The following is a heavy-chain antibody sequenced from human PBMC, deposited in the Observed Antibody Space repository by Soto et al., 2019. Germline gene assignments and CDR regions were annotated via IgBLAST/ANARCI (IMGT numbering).Heavy chain of an antibody. Sequence: GGSLRLSCAASGFTFSSYSMNWVRQDPGKGLEWVSSISSSSSYIYYADSVKGRFTISRDNAKNSLYLQMNSLRAEDTAVYYCARGGGYYPSTNDYWGQGTLVTVSS. CDR1: GFTFSSYS. CDR2: ISSSSSYI. CDR3: ARGGGYYPSTNDY. J-gene: IGHJ4*02. D-gene: IGHD2-21*01. V-gene: IGHV3-21*01.